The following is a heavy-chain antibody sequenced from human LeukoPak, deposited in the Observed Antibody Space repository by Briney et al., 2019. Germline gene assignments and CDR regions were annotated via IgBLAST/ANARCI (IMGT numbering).Heavy chain of an antibody. CDR3: ARDRYSSSPGWLSYFDY. CDR1: GGTFSSYA. Sequence: SVKVSCKASGGTFSSYAISWVRQAPGQGLEWMGRIIPIFGTANYAQKFQGRVTITTDESTSTAYMELSSLRSEDTAVYYRARDRYSSSPGWLSYFDYWGQGTLVTVSS. V-gene: IGHV1-69*05. J-gene: IGHJ4*02. D-gene: IGHD6-6*01. CDR2: IIPIFGTA.